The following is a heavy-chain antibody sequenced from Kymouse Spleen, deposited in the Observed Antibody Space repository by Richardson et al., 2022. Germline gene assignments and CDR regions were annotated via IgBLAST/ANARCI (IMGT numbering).Heavy chain of an antibody. CDR2: ISSSSSYI. D-gene: IGHD3-9*01. Sequence: EVQLVESGGGLVKPGGSLRLSCAASGFTFSSYSMNWVRQAPGKGLEWVSSISSSSSYIYYADSVKGRFTISRDNAKNSLYLQMNSLRAEDTAVYYCARGRYFDWYPFDYWGQGTLVTVSS. CDR1: GFTFSSYS. J-gene: IGHJ4*02. V-gene: IGHV3-21*03. CDR3: ARGRYFDWYPFDY.